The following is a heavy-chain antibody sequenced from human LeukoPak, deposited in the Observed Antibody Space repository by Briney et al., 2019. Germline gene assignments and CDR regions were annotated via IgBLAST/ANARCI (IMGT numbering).Heavy chain of an antibody. CDR1: GYTFTSYG. CDR2: ISAYNGNT. V-gene: IGHV1-18*01. J-gene: IGHJ4*02. D-gene: IGHD5-18*01. Sequence: ASMKVSCKASGYTFTSYGISWVRQAPGQGLEWMGWISAYNGNTHYAQKLQDRVTMTTDTSTSTGYMELRSLRSDDTAVYYCARSRGGYSYGYGEDWGQGTLVTVSS. CDR3: ARSRGGYSYGYGED.